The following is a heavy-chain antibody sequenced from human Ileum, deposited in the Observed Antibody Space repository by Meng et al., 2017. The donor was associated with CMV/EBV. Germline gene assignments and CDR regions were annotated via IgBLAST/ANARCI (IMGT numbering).Heavy chain of an antibody. CDR3: SRGADAYKSGRS. CDR2: IHPSGST. CDR1: GGSFSNYY. V-gene: IGHV4-34*01. Sequence: HGELRQWGAGLLKPSETLSLTCGVYGGSFSNYYWSWIRQSPGKGLEWSGEIHPSGSTYYNPSLNSRVTMSVDTSKNQFSLNLRSVTAADTAVYYCSRGADAYKSGRSWGQGTLVTVSS. D-gene: IGHD5-24*01. J-gene: IGHJ5*02.